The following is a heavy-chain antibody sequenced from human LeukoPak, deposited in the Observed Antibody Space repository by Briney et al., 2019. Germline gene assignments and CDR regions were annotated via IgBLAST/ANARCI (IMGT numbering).Heavy chain of an antibody. Sequence: SETLSLTCTVSGGSINNYYWSWIRQPAGKELEWIGRIYTSGSTNYNPSLKSRVIMSVDTSKNQFSLKLSSVTAADTAMYYCARRHGAAAGDAFDVWGQGTVVTVSS. D-gene: IGHD6-13*01. CDR1: GGSINNYY. V-gene: IGHV4-4*07. CDR2: IYTSGST. CDR3: ARRHGAAAGDAFDV. J-gene: IGHJ3*01.